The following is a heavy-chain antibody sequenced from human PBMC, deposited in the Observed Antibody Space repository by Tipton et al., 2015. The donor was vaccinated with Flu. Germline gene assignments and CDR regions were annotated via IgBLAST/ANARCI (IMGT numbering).Heavy chain of an antibody. CDR3: ARSTYYYGSGTSDF. J-gene: IGHJ4*02. CDR2: ISHSGRT. D-gene: IGHD3-10*01. V-gene: IGHV4-38-2*01. Sequence: TLSLTCAVSGYSVTSGYYWGWIRQPPGKGLEWIGSISHSGRTYYKPSLKSRVTVSLDTSNNQFPLNLRFVTAADTAMYYCARSTYYYGSGTSDFWGQGALVTVTS. CDR1: GYSVTSGYY.